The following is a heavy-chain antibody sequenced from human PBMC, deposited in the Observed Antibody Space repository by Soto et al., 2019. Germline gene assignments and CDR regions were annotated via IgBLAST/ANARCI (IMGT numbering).Heavy chain of an antibody. D-gene: IGHD1-26*01. CDR3: ATQEVGGSYVYTFDP. CDR1: CGSFSGSY. Sequence: PSETLSLTSAVYCGSFSGSYWSWTRQPPRKGLEWIGEINHSGSNNYNPSLKSRVTISVDTSKNQFSLKLSSVTAADTALYYCATQEVGGSYVYTFDPWGQGTLVTVSS. CDR2: INHSGSN. J-gene: IGHJ5*02. V-gene: IGHV4-34*01.